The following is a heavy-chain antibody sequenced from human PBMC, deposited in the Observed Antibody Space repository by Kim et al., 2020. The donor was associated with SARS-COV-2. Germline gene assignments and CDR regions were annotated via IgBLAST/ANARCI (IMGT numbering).Heavy chain of an antibody. D-gene: IGHD3-10*01. CDR1: GGSISSGSYY. Sequence: SETLSLTCTVSGGSISSGSYYWSWIRQPAGKGLEWIGRIYTSGSTNYNPSLKSRVTISVDTSKNQFSLKLSSVTAADTAVYYCARLLVDRLLWFGEPRAVWFDPWGQGTLVTVSS. J-gene: IGHJ5*02. V-gene: IGHV4-61*02. CDR3: ARLLVDRLLWFGEPRAVWFDP. CDR2: IYTSGST.